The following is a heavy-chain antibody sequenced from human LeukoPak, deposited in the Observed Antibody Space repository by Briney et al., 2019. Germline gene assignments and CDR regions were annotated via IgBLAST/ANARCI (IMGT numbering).Heavy chain of an antibody. Sequence: GGSLRLSCAASGFTVSSNYMSWVRQAPGKGLEWVSVIYSGGSTYYADSVKGRFTISRDNSKNTLYLQMNSLRAEDTAVYYCAREQRYYCDSSGTPAWGQGTLVTVSS. CDR1: GFTVSSNY. CDR2: IYSGGST. CDR3: AREQRYYCDSSGTPA. J-gene: IGHJ5*02. D-gene: IGHD3-22*01. V-gene: IGHV3-53*01.